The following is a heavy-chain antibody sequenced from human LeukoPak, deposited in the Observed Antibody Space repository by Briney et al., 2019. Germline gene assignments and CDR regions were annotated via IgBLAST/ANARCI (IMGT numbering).Heavy chain of an antibody. CDR3: ARPADYGDNTYWYFDL. CDR2: INHSGST. D-gene: IGHD4-17*01. V-gene: IGHV4-34*01. Sequence: TPSETLSLTCAVYGGSFSGYYWSWIRQPPGKGLEWIGEINHSGSTNYNPSLKSRVTISVDTSKNQFSLKLSSVTAADTAVYYCARPADYGDNTYWYFDLWGRGTLVTVSS. J-gene: IGHJ2*01. CDR1: GGSFSGYY.